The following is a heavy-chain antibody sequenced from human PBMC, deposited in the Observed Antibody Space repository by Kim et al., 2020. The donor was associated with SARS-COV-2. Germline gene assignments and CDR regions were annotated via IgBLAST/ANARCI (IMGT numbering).Heavy chain of an antibody. CDR2: INTNTGNP. D-gene: IGHD3-10*01. CDR1: GYTFTNYA. V-gene: IGHV7-4-1*02. CDR3: ATHTPYGSGTYYCDY. J-gene: IGHJ4*02. Sequence: ASVKVSCKASGYTFTNYAMNWVRQAPGQGLEWMGWINTNTGNPMYAQGFTGRYVFSLDTSASKAYLQISSLKAEDTAVYYCATHTPYGSGTYYCDYWGQGTLVTVSS.